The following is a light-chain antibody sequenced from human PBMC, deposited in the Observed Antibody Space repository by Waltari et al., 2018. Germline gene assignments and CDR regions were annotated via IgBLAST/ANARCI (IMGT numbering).Light chain of an antibody. CDR3: TSYTAFDTQL. Sequence: QSPLPQPTSASGSPGDSVTVSSTATSSDIGDNDRVSWYQQHPNTPTTLIFRDVFYRPAGAYNRSVGYKSSDTASLTISGLQAEDEAYYYCTSYTAFDTQLFGGGTKVTVL. J-gene: IGLJ3*02. CDR1: SSDIGDNDR. CDR2: DVF. V-gene: IGLV2-14*03.